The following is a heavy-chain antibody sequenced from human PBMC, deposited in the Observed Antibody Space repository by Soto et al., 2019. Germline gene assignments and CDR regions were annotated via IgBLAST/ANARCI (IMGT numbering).Heavy chain of an antibody. J-gene: IGHJ4*02. Sequence: QVQLQQWGAGLLKPSETLSLNCAVYGGSFSGYCWSWIRQPPGKGLEWIGEINDSGGPNYNPSLKSRVSISVDTSKNQFSLNLSSVTAADAAVYHCARGRKAYSSSWYVDWGQGTLVTVSS. V-gene: IGHV4-34*01. CDR1: GGSFSGYC. CDR3: ARGRKAYSSSWYVD. CDR2: INDSGGP. D-gene: IGHD6-13*01.